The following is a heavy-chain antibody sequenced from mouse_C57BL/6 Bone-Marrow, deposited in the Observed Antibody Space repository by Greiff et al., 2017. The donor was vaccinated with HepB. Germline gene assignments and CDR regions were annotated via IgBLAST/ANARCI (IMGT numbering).Heavy chain of an antibody. J-gene: IGHJ4*01. CDR3: TTYYYGSSDYAMDY. Sequence: VQLKQSGAELVRPGASVKLSCTASGFNIKDDYMHWVKQRPEQGLEWIGWIDPENGDTEYASKFQGKATITADTSSNTAYLQLSSLTSEDTAVYYCTTYYYGSSDYAMDYWGQGTSVTVSS. D-gene: IGHD1-1*01. CDR2: IDPENGDT. CDR1: GFNIKDDY. V-gene: IGHV14-4*01.